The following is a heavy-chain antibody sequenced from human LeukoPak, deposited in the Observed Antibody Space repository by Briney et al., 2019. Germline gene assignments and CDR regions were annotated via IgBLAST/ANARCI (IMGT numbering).Heavy chain of an antibody. CDR1: VYTFTRYY. J-gene: IGHJ4*02. V-gene: IGHV1-2*02. Sequence: ASVKVSCTASVYTFTRYYMHWVRQAPGQGLEWRGWINTNSGGTNYAQKFQGRVTMTRDTSISTAYMELSRLRSDDTAVYYCARLRDGYNAFDYWGQGTLVTVSS. CDR3: ARLRDGYNAFDY. CDR2: INTNSGGT. D-gene: IGHD5-24*01.